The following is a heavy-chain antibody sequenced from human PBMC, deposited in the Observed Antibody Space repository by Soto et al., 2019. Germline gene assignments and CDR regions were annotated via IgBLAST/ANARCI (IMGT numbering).Heavy chain of an antibody. Sequence: PSETLSLTCTVSGASITSYYWSWIRQPPGKGLEWIGYIYYSGSTNYNPSLKSRVTISVDTSKNQFSLKLSSVTAADTAVYYCAEGLGYCTNGVCYEYYYGMDVWGQGTTVTVSS. V-gene: IGHV4-59*01. J-gene: IGHJ6*02. CDR3: AEGLGYCTNGVCYEYYYGMDV. CDR2: IYYSGST. CDR1: GASITSYY. D-gene: IGHD2-8*01.